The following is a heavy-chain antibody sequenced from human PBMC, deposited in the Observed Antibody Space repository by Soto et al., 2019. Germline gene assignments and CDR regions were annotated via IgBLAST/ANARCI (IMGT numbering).Heavy chain of an antibody. CDR1: GGSISSSSYY. CDR3: ARHDYDSSGYYFRNWFDP. CDR2: IYYSGST. D-gene: IGHD3-22*01. Sequence: QLQLQESGPGLVKPSETLSLTCTVSGGSISSSSYYWGWIRQPPGKGLEWIGSIYYSGSTYYNPSLKSRVTISVDTSKNQFSLKLSSVTAADTAVYYCARHDYDSSGYYFRNWFDPWGQGTLVTVSS. J-gene: IGHJ5*02. V-gene: IGHV4-39*01.